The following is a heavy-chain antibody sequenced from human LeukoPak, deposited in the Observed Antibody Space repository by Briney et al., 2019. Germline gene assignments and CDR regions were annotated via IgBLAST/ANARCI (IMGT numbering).Heavy chain of an antibody. J-gene: IGHJ4*02. CDR2: INPNSGGT. CDR3: ARALSKWFGELLI. V-gene: IGHV1-2*02. CDR1: GDTFTGYY. Sequence: GASVEVACQVCGDTFTGYYMHWVRQAPGQGLEWMGWINPNSGGTNYAQKFQGRVTMTRDTSISTAYMELSRLRSDDTAVYYCARALSKWFGELLIWGQGTLVTVCS. D-gene: IGHD3-10*01.